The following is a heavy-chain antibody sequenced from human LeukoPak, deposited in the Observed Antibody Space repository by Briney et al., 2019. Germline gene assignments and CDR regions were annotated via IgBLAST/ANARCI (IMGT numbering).Heavy chain of an antibody. J-gene: IGHJ4*02. CDR1: GYSFTYYW. Sequence: GESLQISCKGSGYSFTYYWIAWVRQMPGKGLEWMGIIYPADSDTRYSPSFQGQVTISADKSTSTAYLQWSSLKASDTAMYYCARQDGRALYYFDYGGQGTLVTVSS. D-gene: IGHD5-24*01. CDR3: ARQDGRALYYFDY. V-gene: IGHV5-51*01. CDR2: IYPADSDT.